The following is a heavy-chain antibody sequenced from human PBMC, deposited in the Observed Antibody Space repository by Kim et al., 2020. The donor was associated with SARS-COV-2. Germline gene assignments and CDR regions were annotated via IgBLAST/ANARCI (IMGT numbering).Heavy chain of an antibody. Sequence: GGSLRLSCAASGFTFSSYWMSWVRQAPGKGLEWVANIKQDGSEKYYVDSVKGRFTISRDNAKNSLYLQMNSLRAEDTAVYYCAREWRTIFGVVIRDDAFDIWGQGTMVTVSS. CDR2: IKQDGSEK. D-gene: IGHD3-3*01. CDR3: AREWRTIFGVVIRDDAFDI. V-gene: IGHV3-7*03. CDR1: GFTFSSYW. J-gene: IGHJ3*02.